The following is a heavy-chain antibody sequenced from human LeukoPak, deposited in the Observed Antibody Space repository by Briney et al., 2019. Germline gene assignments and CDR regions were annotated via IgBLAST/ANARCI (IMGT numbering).Heavy chain of an antibody. Sequence: PGGSLRLSCAASGFTFSSYAMSWVRQAPGKGLEWVSAISGSGGSTYYADSVKGRFTISRDNSKNTLYLQMNSLRAEDTAVYYCAKDEYQLLQGGEFYYYYGMDVWGQGTTVTVSS. V-gene: IGHV3-23*01. CDR2: ISGSGGST. J-gene: IGHJ6*02. CDR1: GFTFSSYA. D-gene: IGHD2-2*01. CDR3: AKDEYQLLQGGEFYYYYGMDV.